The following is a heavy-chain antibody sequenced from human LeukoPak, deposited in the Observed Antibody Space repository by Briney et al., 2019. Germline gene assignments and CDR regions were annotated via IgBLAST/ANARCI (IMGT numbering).Heavy chain of an antibody. CDR1: GFTFNSYW. D-gene: IGHD6-13*01. J-gene: IGHJ4*02. Sequence: GGSLRLSCAASGFTFNSYWMSWVRQAPGKGLEWVANIKQDGRERYYVDSVKGRVTMSRDKAKNSVYLQMNSLRAEDTAVYYGARAGPYSSRWAHYFDYWGQGTLVTVSS. V-gene: IGHV3-7*01. CDR2: IKQDGRER. CDR3: ARAGPYSSRWAHYFDY.